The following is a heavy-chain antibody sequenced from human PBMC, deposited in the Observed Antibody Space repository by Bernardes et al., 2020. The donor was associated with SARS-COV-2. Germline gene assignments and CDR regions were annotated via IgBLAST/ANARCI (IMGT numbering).Heavy chain of an antibody. V-gene: IGHV4-59*01. CDR2: IYYNGNT. D-gene: IGHD6-13*01. Sequence: SETLSLTCTVSGDYSMSSYYWPWFRQSPGEGLEWIGYIYYNGNTNYNPSLRSRVSILIDTSRNQFSLNLNSLHAGDTAVYYCATAAGYGTSWYYFKYWGQGSLVTISS. J-gene: IGHJ4*02. CDR3: ATAAGYGTSWYYFKY. CDR1: GDYSMSSYY.